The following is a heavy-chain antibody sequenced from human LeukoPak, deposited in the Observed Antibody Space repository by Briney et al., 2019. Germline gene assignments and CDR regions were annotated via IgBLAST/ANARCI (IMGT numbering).Heavy chain of an antibody. J-gene: IGHJ4*02. CDR3: ARDAGNYYDSSGYYPFDY. D-gene: IGHD3-22*01. Sequence: SVKVSCKAPGGTFSSYAISWVRQAPGQGLEWMGGIILIFGTANYGQKFQGRVTITADESTSTAYMELSSLRSEDTAVYYCARDAGNYYDSSGYYPFDYWGQGTLVTVSS. CDR1: GGTFSSYA. CDR2: IILIFGTA. V-gene: IGHV1-69*13.